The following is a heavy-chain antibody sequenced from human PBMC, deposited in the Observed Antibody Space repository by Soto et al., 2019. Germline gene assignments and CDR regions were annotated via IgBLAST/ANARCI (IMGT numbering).Heavy chain of an antibody. CDR1: GFTFINYA. CDR2: ISGGGDGT. CDR3: AKKGLCALGTYCNSGDCHDAFAI. J-gene: IGHJ3*02. V-gene: IGHV3-23*01. Sequence: EVQLLESGGGLVQPGGSLRLSCAASGFTFINYAMTWVRQAPGKGLEWVSTISGGGDGTYYADSVKGRFTISRDNSRNTVYLQMISRRAEDTAVYYCAKKGLCALGTYCNSGDCHDAFAIWGHGTMVTVSS. D-gene: IGHD2-21*02.